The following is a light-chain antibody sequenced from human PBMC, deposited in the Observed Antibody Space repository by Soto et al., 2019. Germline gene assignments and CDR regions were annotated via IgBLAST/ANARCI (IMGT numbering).Light chain of an antibody. V-gene: IGLV2-23*01. CDR1: SGFVGSFSL. CDR2: EGH. J-gene: IGLJ1*01. CDR3: CLYIGATTYV. Sequence: QSALAQPASVSGSPGQSITISCTGTSGFVGSFSLVSWYQQHPGKAPKVMIAEGHRRPSGVPDRFSGSTSVNSASLTISWLQADDEADYYCCLYIGATTYVFGTGTKVTVL.